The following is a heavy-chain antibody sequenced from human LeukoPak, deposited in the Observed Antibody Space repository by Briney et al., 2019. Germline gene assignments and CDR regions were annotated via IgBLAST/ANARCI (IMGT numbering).Heavy chain of an antibody. CDR1: GFTFSSYW. V-gene: IGHV3-7*03. CDR2: IKKDGSEK. Sequence: GGSLRLSCAASGFTFSSYWMSWVRQAPGKGLEWVANIKKDGSEKYYVDSVKGRFTISRDNAKNSLYLQMNSLRAEDTAVYYCARSDYYDSSGYRNRDAFDIWGQGTMVTVSS. J-gene: IGHJ3*02. CDR3: ARSDYYDSSGYRNRDAFDI. D-gene: IGHD3-22*01.